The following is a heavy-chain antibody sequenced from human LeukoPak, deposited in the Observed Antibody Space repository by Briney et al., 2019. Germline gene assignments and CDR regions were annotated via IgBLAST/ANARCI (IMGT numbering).Heavy chain of an antibody. CDR2: ISGSGDRT. CDR1: GFIFSSYA. V-gene: IGHV3-23*01. CDR3: AREKTTALTPGVDY. J-gene: IGHJ4*02. D-gene: IGHD4-23*01. Sequence: GGSLRLSCAASGFIFSSYAISWVRQAPGKGLEWVSAISGSGDRTYYANSVKGRLAISRDNSKNMLYLQINSLRAEDTAVYYCAREKTTALTPGVDYWGQGTLVTVSS.